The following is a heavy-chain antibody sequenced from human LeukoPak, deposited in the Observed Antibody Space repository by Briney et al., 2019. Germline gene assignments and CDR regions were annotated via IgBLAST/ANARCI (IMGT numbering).Heavy chain of an antibody. CDR3: ARDRPDSSGWYYYYYYYMDV. CDR1: GFTFSSYA. Sequence: GSLRLSCAASGFTFSSYAMHWVRQAPGKGLEWVAVISYDGSNKYYADSVKGRFTISRDNAKNTLYLQMNSLRAEDTAVYYCARDRPDSSGWYYYYYYYMDVWGKGTTVTVSS. V-gene: IGHV3-30*04. J-gene: IGHJ6*03. CDR2: ISYDGSNK. D-gene: IGHD6-19*01.